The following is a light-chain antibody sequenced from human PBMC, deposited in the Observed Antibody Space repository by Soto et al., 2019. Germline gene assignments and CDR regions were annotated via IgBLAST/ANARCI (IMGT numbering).Light chain of an antibody. CDR2: EVR. V-gene: IGLV2-14*01. CDR1: MRDVGAYNL. CDR3: HSYTTSTTRV. J-gene: IGLJ2*01. Sequence: QSALTQPASVSGSPGQSITISCAGTMRDVGAYNLVSWYQQHPGRAPQLIIYEVRNRPSGISFRFSGSKSGNTASLTISGLQAEDEADYYCHSYTTSTTRVFGGGTQLTVL.